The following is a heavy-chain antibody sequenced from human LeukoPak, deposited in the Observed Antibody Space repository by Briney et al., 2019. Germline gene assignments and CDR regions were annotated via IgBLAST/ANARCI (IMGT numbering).Heavy chain of an antibody. V-gene: IGHV4-4*02. CDR2: ISPSGST. D-gene: IGHD2-2*01. CDR1: DVSIFRSNW. J-gene: IGHJ3*02. Sequence: SETLSLTCAVSDVSIFRSNWWSWVRQPPGKGLEWMGQISPSGSTNYSPSLKSRVTISVDKSKTQFSLKLTSVTAADTAVYYCARRSARYRLAFDIWGQGTMVTVSS. CDR3: ARRSARYRLAFDI.